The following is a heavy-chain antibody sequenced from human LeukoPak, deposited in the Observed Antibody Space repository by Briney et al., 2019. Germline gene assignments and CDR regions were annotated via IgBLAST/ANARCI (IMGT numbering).Heavy chain of an antibody. V-gene: IGHV3-74*01. CDR3: ARVAERYDILTGYNDQPQDY. CDR2: INSDGSCT. D-gene: IGHD3-9*01. Sequence: TGGSLRLSCAASGFTFSSYWMHWVRQAPGKGLVWVSRINSDGSCTSYADSVKGRFTISRDNAKNTLYLQMNSLRAEDTAVYYCARVAERYDILTGYNDQPQDYWGQGTLVTVSS. J-gene: IGHJ4*02. CDR1: GFTFSSYW.